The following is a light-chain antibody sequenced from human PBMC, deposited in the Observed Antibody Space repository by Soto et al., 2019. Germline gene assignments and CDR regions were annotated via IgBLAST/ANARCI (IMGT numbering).Light chain of an antibody. CDR3: QQYGSSLFT. CDR2: GAS. Sequence: EIVLTQSPGTLSLSPGERATLSCRASQSVSRSYLAWYQQKPGQAPRLLIYGASSRATGIPDRFSGSGSGTDITRTISRLEPEDFAVDYCQQYGSSLFTFGPGTKVDIK. J-gene: IGKJ3*01. V-gene: IGKV3-20*01. CDR1: QSVSRSY.